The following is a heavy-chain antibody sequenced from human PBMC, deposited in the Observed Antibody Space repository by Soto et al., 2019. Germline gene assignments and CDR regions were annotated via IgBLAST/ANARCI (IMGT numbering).Heavy chain of an antibody. D-gene: IGHD6-19*01. CDR1: GYTFTSYD. V-gene: IGHV1-8*01. Sequence: ASVKVSCKASGYTFTSYDIKWLRQATGQGPVWMGWMNPNSGNTSYTQKFQGRVTMTRNTSISTAYMELSTLRSEDTAVYYCASSRARAVAGSLDYWGQGTLVTVSS. J-gene: IGHJ4*02. CDR3: ASSRARAVAGSLDY. CDR2: MNPNSGNT.